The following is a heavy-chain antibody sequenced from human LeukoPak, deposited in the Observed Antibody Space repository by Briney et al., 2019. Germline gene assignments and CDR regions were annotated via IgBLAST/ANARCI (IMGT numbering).Heavy chain of an antibody. Sequence: SVKVSCKASGGTFSSYIFSWVRQAPGQGLEWMGRIIPILGIANYAQKFQGRVTITADKSTSTAYMELSSLRYEDTGVYYFSSTYSSAAGASFDYWGQGTLVTVSS. V-gene: IGHV1-69*02. J-gene: IGHJ4*02. CDR1: GGTFSSYI. CDR3: SSTYSSAAGASFDY. D-gene: IGHD6-25*01. CDR2: IIPILGIA.